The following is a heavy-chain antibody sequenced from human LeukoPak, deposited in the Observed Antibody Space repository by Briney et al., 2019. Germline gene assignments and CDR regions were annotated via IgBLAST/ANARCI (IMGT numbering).Heavy chain of an antibody. CDR1: GFTFSSYA. J-gene: IGHJ6*03. D-gene: IGHD1-14*01. Sequence: GGSLRLSCAASGFTFSSYAMSWVRQAPGKGLEWVSYISTSGSTIYYADSVKGRFTISRDNAKNSLYPQMNSLRAEDTAVYYCARADRNYYMDVWGKGTTVTVSS. V-gene: IGHV3-48*04. CDR3: ARADRNYYMDV. CDR2: ISTSGSTI.